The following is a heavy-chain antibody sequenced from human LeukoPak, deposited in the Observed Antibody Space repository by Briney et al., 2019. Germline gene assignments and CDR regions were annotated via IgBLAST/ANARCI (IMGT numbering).Heavy chain of an antibody. CDR2: ISGSGGST. D-gene: IGHD3-22*01. J-gene: IGHJ6*03. V-gene: IGHV3-23*01. CDR3: AKIGREYYYDSSGYYALDYYYMDV. CDR1: GFTFSSYA. Sequence: PGRSLRLSCAASGFTFSSYAMSWVRQAPGKGLEWVSAISGSGGSTYYADSVKGRFTISRDNSKNTLYLQMNSLRAKDTAVYYCAKIGREYYYDSSGYYALDYYYMDVWGKGTTVTVSS.